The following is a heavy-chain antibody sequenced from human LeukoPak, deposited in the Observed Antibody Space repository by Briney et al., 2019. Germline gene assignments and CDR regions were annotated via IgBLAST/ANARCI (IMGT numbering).Heavy chain of an antibody. J-gene: IGHJ4*02. D-gene: IGHD1-26*01. CDR3: AKGRGVVGTSTPDY. CDR2: IWYDGSNK. V-gene: IGHV3-33*06. Sequence: PGGSLRLSCAASGFTFSSYGMHWVRQAPGKGLEWVAVIWYDGSNKYYADSVKGRFTISRDNSKNTLYLQMNSLRAEDTAIFYCAKGRGVVGTSTPDYWGQGTLVTVSS. CDR1: GFTFSSYG.